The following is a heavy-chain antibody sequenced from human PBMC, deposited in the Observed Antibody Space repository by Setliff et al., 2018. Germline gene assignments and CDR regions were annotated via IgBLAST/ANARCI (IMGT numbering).Heavy chain of an antibody. CDR2: IYSSGST. V-gene: IGHV4-30-4*08. D-gene: IGHD3-16*01. CDR3: ARSFSRRLKFLLDY. J-gene: IGHJ4*02. CDR1: GGSISSGDYY. Sequence: PSETLSLTCTVSGGSISSGDYYWSWIRQPPGKGLEWIGCIYSSGSTYYNPSLKSRVSISVDTSKNQFSLKLSYVIAADTAVYYCARSFSRRLKFLLDYWGQGALVTVSS.